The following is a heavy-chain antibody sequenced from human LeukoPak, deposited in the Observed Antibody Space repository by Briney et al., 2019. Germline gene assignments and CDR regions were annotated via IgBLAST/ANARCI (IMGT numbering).Heavy chain of an antibody. D-gene: IGHD3-9*01. CDR3: ASSYYDILTGYSYYFDY. CDR1: GGSISSYY. CDR2: IYYSGST. Sequence: SETLSLTCTVSGGSISSYYWSWIRQPPGKGLEWIGYIYYSGSTNYNPSLKSRVTISVDTSKNQFSLKLSSVTAADTAVYYCASSYYDILTGYSYYFDYWGQGTLVTVSS. J-gene: IGHJ4*02. V-gene: IGHV4-59*08.